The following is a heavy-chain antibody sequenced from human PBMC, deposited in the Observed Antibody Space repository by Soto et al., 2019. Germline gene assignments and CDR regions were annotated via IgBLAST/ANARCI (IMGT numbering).Heavy chain of an antibody. CDR3: ARFGLVRTINFSYKHGMDV. D-gene: IGHD1-7*01. J-gene: IGHJ6*02. V-gene: IGHV1-18*01. CDR2: INAYTGNT. Sequence: QIQLAQSGPEVARPGASVNVSCKASGYIFSDYGISWARQAPGQGLEWMGWINAYTGNTKYSHIIKGRVTMPRDRSATTSYMELRSLRADDPCVYYGARFGLVRTINFSYKHGMDVWGQGTPVTVSS. CDR1: GYIFSDYG.